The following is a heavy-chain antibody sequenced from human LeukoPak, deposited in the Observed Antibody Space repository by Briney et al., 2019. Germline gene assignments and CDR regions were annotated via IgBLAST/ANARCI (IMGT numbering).Heavy chain of an antibody. D-gene: IGHD6-19*01. CDR2: ISAYNGNT. CDR3: ARELAVAGGNWFDP. Sequence: ASVKVSCKASGYTFTSYGISWVRQAPGQGLEWMGWISAYNGNTNYAQKLQGRATMTTDTSTSTAYMELRSLRSDDTAVYYCARELAVAGGNWFDPWGQGTLVTVSS. CDR1: GYTFTSYG. V-gene: IGHV1-18*01. J-gene: IGHJ5*02.